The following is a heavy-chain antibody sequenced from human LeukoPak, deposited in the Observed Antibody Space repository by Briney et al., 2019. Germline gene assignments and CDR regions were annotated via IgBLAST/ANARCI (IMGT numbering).Heavy chain of an antibody. V-gene: IGHV3-74*01. CDR1: GLIFSNYW. CDR2: IIGDGSDT. Sequence: GGSLRLSCATSGLIFSNYWMHWVRRAPGKGLVWVSRIIGDGSDTIYAGSVRGRFTVSRDNVKNTVYLQMNSLSAEDTAIYYCATGGEWYYDYWGQGTQVTVSS. J-gene: IGHJ4*02. CDR3: ATGGEWYYDY. D-gene: IGHD3-16*01.